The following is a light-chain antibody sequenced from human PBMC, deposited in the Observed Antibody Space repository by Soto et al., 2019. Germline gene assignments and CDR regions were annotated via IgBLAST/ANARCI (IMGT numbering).Light chain of an antibody. Sequence: SYELTQPPSVSVSPGQTASITCSGDKLGDKYASWYQQRPGQSPMMVIYQDRERPSGIPERFSGSNSGNTATLTISGTQAMDEGDYYCQAWDSSTVVFGGGTKLTVL. CDR2: QDR. CDR1: KLGDKY. J-gene: IGLJ2*01. CDR3: QAWDSSTVV. V-gene: IGLV3-1*01.